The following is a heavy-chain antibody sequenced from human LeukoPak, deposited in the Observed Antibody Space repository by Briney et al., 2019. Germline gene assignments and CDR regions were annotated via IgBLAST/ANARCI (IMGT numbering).Heavy chain of an antibody. CDR3: ATLYLVNAFDI. J-gene: IGHJ3*02. Sequence: SETLSLTCGVSGGSFSGYFWTWIRQPPGKGLEWIGEIIDSGPTNYNPSLESRVAMSVDTSKNQVSLRLSSVTAADTAVYYCATLYLVNAFDIWGPGTLVTVSS. CDR2: IIDSGPT. V-gene: IGHV4-34*12. CDR1: GGSFSGYF. D-gene: IGHD2-2*02.